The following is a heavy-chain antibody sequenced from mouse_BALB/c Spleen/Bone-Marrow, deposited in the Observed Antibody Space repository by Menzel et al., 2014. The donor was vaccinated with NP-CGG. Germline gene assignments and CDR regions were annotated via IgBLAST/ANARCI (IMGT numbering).Heavy chain of an antibody. V-gene: IGHV5-17*02. D-gene: IGHD2-2*01. Sequence: EVQLVESGGGLVQPGGSRKLSCAASGFTFSSFGMHWVRRAPEKGLEWAAYISSGSSNINYADTVKGRFTISRDNPKNTLFLQMTSLRSEDTAMYYCARWGYYYAMDYWGQGTSVTVSS. J-gene: IGHJ4*01. CDR1: GFTFSSFG. CDR3: ARWGYYYAMDY. CDR2: ISSGSSNI.